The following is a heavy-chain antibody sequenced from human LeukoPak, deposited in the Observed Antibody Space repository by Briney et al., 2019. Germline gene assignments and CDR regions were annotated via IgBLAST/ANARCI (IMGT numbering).Heavy chain of an antibody. V-gene: IGHV3-30-3*01. CDR1: GFTFSSYA. J-gene: IGHJ3*02. D-gene: IGHD2-2*01. Sequence: PGGSLRLSCAASGFTFSSYAMHWVPQAPGKGLEWVSVISYDGSNKYYADSVKGRFTISRDNSKNTLYLQMNSMRAEDTAVYYCARENTDIVVVPAATTVAFDIWGQGTMVTVSS. CDR2: ISYDGSNK. CDR3: ARENTDIVVVPAATTVAFDI.